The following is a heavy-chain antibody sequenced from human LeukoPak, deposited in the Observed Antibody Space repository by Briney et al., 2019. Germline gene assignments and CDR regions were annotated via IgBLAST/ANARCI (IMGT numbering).Heavy chain of an antibody. J-gene: IGHJ5*02. V-gene: IGHV4-39*01. CDR1: GGSISSSSYY. CDR2: IYYSGST. CDR3: ARLWDIVVVEGNWFDP. D-gene: IGHD2-15*01. Sequence: SETLSLTCTVSGGSISSSSYYWGWIRQPPGKGLERLGSIYYSGSTYYNPSLKSRVTISVDTSKNQFSLKLSSVTAADTAVYYCARLWDIVVVEGNWFDPWGQGTLVTVSS.